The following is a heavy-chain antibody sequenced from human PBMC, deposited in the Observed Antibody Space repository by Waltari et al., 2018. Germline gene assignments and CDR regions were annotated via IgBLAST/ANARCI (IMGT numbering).Heavy chain of an antibody. V-gene: IGHV1-3*01. CDR3: ARSSYLGGYYYYGMDV. J-gene: IGHJ6*02. D-gene: IGHD3-16*01. CDR1: GYTFTSYA. CDR2: INAGNGNT. Sequence: QVQLVQSGAEVKKPGASVKVSFKASGYTFTSYAMHWVRQAPGQRLAWMGWINAGNGNTKYSQKFQGRVTITRDTSTSTAYMELSSLRSEDTAVYYCARSSYLGGYYYYGMDVWGQGTTVTVSS.